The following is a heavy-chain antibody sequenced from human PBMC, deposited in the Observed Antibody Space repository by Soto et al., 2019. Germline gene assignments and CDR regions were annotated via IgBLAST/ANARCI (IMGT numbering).Heavy chain of an antibody. Sequence: QVQLVESGGGVVQPGRSLRLSCAASGFTFSSYAMHWVRQAPGKGLEWVAVISYDGSNKYYADSVKGRFTISRDNSKNTLYLQMNSLRAEDTAVYYCARDRGLYDAFDIWGQGTMVTVSS. CDR1: GFTFSSYA. D-gene: IGHD3-10*01. CDR3: ARDRGLYDAFDI. CDR2: ISYDGSNK. V-gene: IGHV3-30-3*01. J-gene: IGHJ3*02.